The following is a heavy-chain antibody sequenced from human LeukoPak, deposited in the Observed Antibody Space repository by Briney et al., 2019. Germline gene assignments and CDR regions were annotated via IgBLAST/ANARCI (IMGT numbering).Heavy chain of an antibody. CDR1: GFTFSSYS. Sequence: GGSLRLSCAASGFTFSSYSMNWVRQAPGKGLEWASSISSSSSYIYYADSVKGRFTISRDNAKNSLYLQMNSLRAEDTAVYYCARVSTDSSGYAAFDYWGQGTLVTVSS. CDR2: ISSSSSYI. J-gene: IGHJ4*02. D-gene: IGHD3-22*01. V-gene: IGHV3-21*01. CDR3: ARVSTDSSGYAAFDY.